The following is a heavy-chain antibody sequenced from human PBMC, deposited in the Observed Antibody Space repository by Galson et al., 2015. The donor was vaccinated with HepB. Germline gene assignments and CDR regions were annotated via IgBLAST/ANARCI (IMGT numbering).Heavy chain of an antibody. D-gene: IGHD6-19*01. V-gene: IGHV3-21*01. CDR2: ISSSSTYI. Sequence: SLRLSCAASGATLRTFGMNWVRQAPGKGLEWVSSISSSSTYIYYADSVKGRFTVSRDNARDSLYLQMNSLRTEDTAIYYCARGLGPVPGFMYYFESWGQGTLVTVSS. CDR3: ARGLGPVPGFMYYFES. CDR1: GATLRTFG. J-gene: IGHJ4*02.